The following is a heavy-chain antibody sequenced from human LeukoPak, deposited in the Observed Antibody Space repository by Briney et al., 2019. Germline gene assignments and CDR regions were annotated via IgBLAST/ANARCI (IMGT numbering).Heavy chain of an antibody. V-gene: IGHV5-51*01. D-gene: IGHD3-3*02. Sequence: GESLKISWKGSGNRFTNNWIAWVRQMPGKGVGWVGIISPDDSDTQYSAPFQGQVTISADRSTSTAYLHWSSLKASDTAIDYCAKRRLSVYETSPWDPDLWGQGTLVTVSS. J-gene: IGHJ5*02. CDR2: ISPDDSDT. CDR1: GNRFTNNW. CDR3: AKRRLSVYETSPWDPDL.